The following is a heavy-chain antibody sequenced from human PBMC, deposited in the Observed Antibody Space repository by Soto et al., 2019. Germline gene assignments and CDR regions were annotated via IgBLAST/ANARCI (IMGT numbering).Heavy chain of an antibody. J-gene: IGHJ5*02. D-gene: IGHD6-13*01. CDR1: GGSISSYY. Sequence: SETLSLTCTVSGGSISSYYWSWIRQPPGKGLEWIGYIYYSGSTNYNPSLKSRVTISVDTSKNQFSLKLSSVTAADTAVYYCAREIGGIAAAGSYDNWFHPWGQGTLVTVS. CDR2: IYYSGST. CDR3: AREIGGIAAAGSYDNWFHP. V-gene: IGHV4-59*01.